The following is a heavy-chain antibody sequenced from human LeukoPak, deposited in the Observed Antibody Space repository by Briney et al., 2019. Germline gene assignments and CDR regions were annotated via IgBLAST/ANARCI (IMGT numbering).Heavy chain of an antibody. CDR1: GGSISSSSYY. V-gene: IGHV4-39*07. J-gene: IGHJ4*02. CDR2: IYYSGST. D-gene: IGHD5-18*01. Sequence: SETLSLTCTVSGGSISSSSYYWGWIRQPPGKGLEWIGGIYYSGSTYYNPSLKSRVTISVDTSKNQFSLKLSSVTAADTAVYYCARGSRGYSYGWGQGTLVTVSS. CDR3: ARGSRGYSYG.